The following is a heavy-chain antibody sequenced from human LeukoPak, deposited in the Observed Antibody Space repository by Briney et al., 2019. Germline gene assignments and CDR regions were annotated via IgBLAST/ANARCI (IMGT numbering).Heavy chain of an antibody. CDR1: GFTFSSYS. CDR3: ARAGGYCSSTSCYYYYYYYMDV. D-gene: IGHD2-2*01. V-gene: IGHV3-48*04. J-gene: IGHJ6*03. CDR2: ISSSSSTI. Sequence: PGGSLRLSCAASGFTFSSYSMNWVRQAPGEGLEWVSYISSSSSTIYYADSVKGRFTISRDNAKNSLYLQMNSLRAEDTAVYYCARAGGYCSSTSCYYYYYYYMDVWGKGTTVTVSS.